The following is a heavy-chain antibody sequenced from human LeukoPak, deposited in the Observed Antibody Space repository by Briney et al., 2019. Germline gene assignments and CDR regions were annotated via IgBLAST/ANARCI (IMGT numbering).Heavy chain of an antibody. J-gene: IGHJ3*02. D-gene: IGHD2-2*01. CDR1: GFTFSSYA. Sequence: PGGSLRLSCAASGFTFSSYAMHWVRQAPGKGLEWVAVISYDGSNKYYADSVKGRFTISRDNSKNTLYLQMNSLRAEDTAVYYCAREDIVVVPAASGCSFDIWGQGTMVTVSS. V-gene: IGHV3-30-3*01. CDR3: AREDIVVVPAASGCSFDI. CDR2: ISYDGSNK.